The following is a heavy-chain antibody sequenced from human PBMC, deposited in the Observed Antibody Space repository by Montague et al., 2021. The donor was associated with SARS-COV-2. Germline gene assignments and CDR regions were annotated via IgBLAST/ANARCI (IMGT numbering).Heavy chain of an antibody. CDR2: IWYEESNK. CDR1: GFTFSSYG. V-gene: IGHV3-33*01. CDR3: AREYTMVRGVIIIYYYGMDV. D-gene: IGHD3-10*01. J-gene: IGHJ6*02. Sequence: SLRLSCAASGFTFSSYGMHWVRQAPGKGLEWVAVIWYEESNKYYADSVKGRFTISRDNSKNTLYLQMNSLRAEDTAVYYCAREYTMVRGVIIIYYYGMDVWGQGTTVTVSS.